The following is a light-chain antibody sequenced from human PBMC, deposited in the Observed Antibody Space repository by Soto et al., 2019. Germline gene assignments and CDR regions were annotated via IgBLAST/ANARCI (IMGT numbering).Light chain of an antibody. V-gene: IGLV2-14*03. J-gene: IGLJ1*01. CDR3: SSYRVGGSYV. CDR2: NVN. CDR1: SNDVGRHNA. Sequence: QSALTQPASVSGSPGQSITISCSGTSNDVGRHNAVSWYQQHPGKVPQLMIYNVNIRPSGISDRFSASKSGNMASLTISGLQAEDEADYYCSSYRVGGSYVFGTGTKLTVL.